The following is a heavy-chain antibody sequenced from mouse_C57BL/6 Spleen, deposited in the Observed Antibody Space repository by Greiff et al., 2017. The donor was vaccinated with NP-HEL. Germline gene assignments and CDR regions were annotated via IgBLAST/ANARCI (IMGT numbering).Heavy chain of an antibody. CDR1: GYTFTSYW. CDR2: IDPSDSYT. J-gene: IGHJ3*01. V-gene: IGHV1-69*01. D-gene: IGHD2-5*01. CDR3: ARRGTYYSNYGFAY. Sequence: VQLQQPGAELVMPGASVKLSCKASGYTFTSYWMHWVKQRPGQGLEWIGEIDPSDSYTNYNQKFKGKSTLTVDKSSSTAYMQLSSLTSEDSAVYYCARRGTYYSNYGFAYWGQGTLVTVSA.